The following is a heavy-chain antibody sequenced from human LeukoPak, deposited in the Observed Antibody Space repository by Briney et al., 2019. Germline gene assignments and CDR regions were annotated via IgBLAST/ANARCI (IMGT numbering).Heavy chain of an antibody. Sequence: SETLSLTCAVYGGSFSGYYWSWIRQPPGKGLEWIGEINHSGGTNYNPSLKSRVTISVDTSKNQFSLKLSSVTAADTAVYYCARGTGPRLGYYYMDVWGKGTTVTVSS. D-gene: IGHD1-14*01. J-gene: IGHJ6*03. CDR1: GGSFSGYY. CDR3: ARGTGPRLGYYYMDV. V-gene: IGHV4-34*01. CDR2: INHSGGT.